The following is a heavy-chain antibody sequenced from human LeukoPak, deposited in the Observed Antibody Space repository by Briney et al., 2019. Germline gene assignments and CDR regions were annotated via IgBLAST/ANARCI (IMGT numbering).Heavy chain of an antibody. D-gene: IGHD2-2*01. V-gene: IGHV4-30-2*01. CDR1: GGSISSRGYS. J-gene: IGHJ5*02. CDR2: IYHSGST. Sequence: SQTLSLTCAVSGGSISSRGYSWSWLRQPPGQGLEWIGYIYHSGSTYYNPSLKSRVTISVDRSKDQFSLKLSSVTAADTAVYYCARAKIVVVPAAMKSRGAWFDPWGQGTLVTVSS. CDR3: ARAKIVVVPAAMKSRGAWFDP.